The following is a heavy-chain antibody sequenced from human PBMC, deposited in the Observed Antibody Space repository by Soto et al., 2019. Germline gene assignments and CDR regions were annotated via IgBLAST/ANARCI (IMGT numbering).Heavy chain of an antibody. CDR2: IWYDGSNK. V-gene: IGHV3-33*01. J-gene: IGHJ5*02. CDR3: ARDLNAPGGIAAAPFDP. Sequence: PGGSLRLSCAASGFTFSSYGMHWVRQAPGKGLERVAVIWYDGSNKYYADSVKGRFTISRDNSKNTLYLQMNSLRAEDTAVYYCARDLNAPGGIAAAPFDPWGQGTLVTVSS. D-gene: IGHD6-13*01. CDR1: GFTFSSYG.